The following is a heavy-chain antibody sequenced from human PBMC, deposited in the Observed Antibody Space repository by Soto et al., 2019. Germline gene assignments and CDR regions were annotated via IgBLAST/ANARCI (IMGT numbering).Heavy chain of an antibody. CDR1: GGSIGRFC. V-gene: IGHV4-59*01. CDR3: ARSHSFDGSINHSYFDS. CDR2: IYASRAT. Sequence: PETLSLTHTVSGGSIGRFCWRWIRQSPGRTLEWIGYIYASRATTYNPSLESRITMSVDIPNNEFSLDLSSVTAADTAVYYCARSHSFDGSINHSYFDSWGPGTPVTV. D-gene: IGHD2-15*01. J-gene: IGHJ4*02.